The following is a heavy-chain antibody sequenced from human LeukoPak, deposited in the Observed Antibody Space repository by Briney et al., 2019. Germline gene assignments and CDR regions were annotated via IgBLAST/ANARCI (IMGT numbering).Heavy chain of an antibody. CDR3: ASEVVVITTGPHYFDY. J-gene: IGHJ4*02. V-gene: IGHV1-69*05. D-gene: IGHD3-22*01. CDR2: IIPIFGTA. CDR1: GGTFSSYT. Sequence: SVKVSCKASGGTFSSYTISWVRQAPGQGLEWMGGIIPIFGTANYAQKFQGRVTITTDESTSTAYMELSSLRSEDTAVYYCASEVVVITTGPHYFDYWGQGTLVTVSS.